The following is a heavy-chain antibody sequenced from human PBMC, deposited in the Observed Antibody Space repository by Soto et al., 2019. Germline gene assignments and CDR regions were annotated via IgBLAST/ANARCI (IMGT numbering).Heavy chain of an antibody. Sequence: EIQLVESGGGLVQPGGSLRLSCAASGFTFSNYWMHWVRQDPGKGLVWVSRINNEGSVTVYADSVKGRFTIARDNAKNMLYLQMNSLSAEDTAVYYCIRDRPHRRLDWSQGTPVTVSS. J-gene: IGHJ4*02. CDR3: IRDRPHRRLD. V-gene: IGHV3-74*01. CDR1: GFTFSNYW. CDR2: INNEGSVT.